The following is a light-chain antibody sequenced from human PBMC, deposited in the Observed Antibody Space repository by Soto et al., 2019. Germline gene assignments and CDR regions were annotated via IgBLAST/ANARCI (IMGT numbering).Light chain of an antibody. Sequence: DIQMTQSPSTLSASVGDRVTITCRASQSISSGLAWYQQKPGKAPKLLIYDASSLESGVPSRLSGSGSGTEFTLTISSLQPDDFATYYCQQYNSYPQTFGQGT. V-gene: IGKV1-5*01. CDR2: DAS. CDR3: QQYNSYPQT. CDR1: QSISSG. J-gene: IGKJ1*01.